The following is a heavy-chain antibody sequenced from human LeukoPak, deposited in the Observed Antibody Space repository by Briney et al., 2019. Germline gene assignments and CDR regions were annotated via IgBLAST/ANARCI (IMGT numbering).Heavy chain of an antibody. CDR1: GFTFSDYY. D-gene: IGHD2-21*01. Sequence: PGGSLRLSCAASGFTFSDYYMSWIRQAPGKGLEWVSYINKNGKTTYYADSVKGRFTISRDNARKSLYLQMNSLRAEDTAVYYCATTGLLGVIPWGQGTLVTVSS. CDR2: INKNGKTT. CDR3: ATTGLLGVIP. V-gene: IGHV3-11*01. J-gene: IGHJ5*02.